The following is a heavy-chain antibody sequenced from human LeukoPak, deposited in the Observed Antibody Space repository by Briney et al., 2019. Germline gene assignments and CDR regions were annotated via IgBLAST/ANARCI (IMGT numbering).Heavy chain of an antibody. D-gene: IGHD1-26*01. CDR3: AKPPGGGSYWGQFIKSEYFQD. J-gene: IGHJ1*01. Sequence: GGSLRLSCAASGFTFTNYAMSWVRQAPRKGLQWVSTITDSGGTTYYADSVKGRFTISRDNSKNTLYLQMDSLRAEDTAVYYCAKPPGGGSYWGQFIKSEYFQDWGQGTLVTVSS. CDR2: ITDSGGTT. CDR1: GFTFTNYA. V-gene: IGHV3-23*01.